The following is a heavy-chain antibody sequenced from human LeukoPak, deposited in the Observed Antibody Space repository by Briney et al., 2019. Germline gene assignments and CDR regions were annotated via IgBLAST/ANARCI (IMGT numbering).Heavy chain of an antibody. CDR2: INHSGST. CDR3: ARREYCSSTSCYSTFDY. V-gene: IGHV4-34*01. CDR1: GGSFSGYY. D-gene: IGHD2-2*01. Sequence: SETLSLTCAVYGGSFSGYYWSWIRQPPGKGLEWIGEINHSGSTNYNPSLKSRVTISVDTSKNQFSLKLSSVTAAGTAVYYCARREYCSSTSCYSTFDYWGQGTLVTVSS. J-gene: IGHJ4*02.